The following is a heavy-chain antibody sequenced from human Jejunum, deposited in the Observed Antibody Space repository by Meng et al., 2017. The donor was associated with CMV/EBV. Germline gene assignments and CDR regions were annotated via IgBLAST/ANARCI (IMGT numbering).Heavy chain of an antibody. CDR3: ARSPSITPFDY. J-gene: IGHJ4*02. D-gene: IGHD1-14*01. Sequence: CPVSGGSISSSSHYWGWIRQPPGKGLEWIGTDYYSGSTYYNPSLKSRLTISVDTSKNQFSLKMRSVTAADTAVYYCARSPSITPFDYWGQGILVTVSS. CDR1: GGSISSSSHY. V-gene: IGHV4-39*01. CDR2: DYYSGST.